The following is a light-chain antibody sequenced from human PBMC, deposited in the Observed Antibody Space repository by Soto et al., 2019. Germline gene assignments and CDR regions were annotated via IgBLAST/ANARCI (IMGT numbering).Light chain of an antibody. Sequence: ETVMTQSPATLSLSPGERATLSCRASQSVSTNLAWYQQKPGQAPRLLISGASTRATGIPARFSGSGSGTEFTLTISSLQSEDFAIYYCQQYNNWPPITFGQGTRLEIK. V-gene: IGKV3-15*01. CDR2: GAS. J-gene: IGKJ5*01. CDR1: QSVSTN. CDR3: QQYNNWPPIT.